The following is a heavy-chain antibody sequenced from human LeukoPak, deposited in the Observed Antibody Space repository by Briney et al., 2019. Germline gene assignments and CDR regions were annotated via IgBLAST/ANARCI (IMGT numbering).Heavy chain of an antibody. Sequence: PGGSLKLSCAASGFTFSSYAMTWVRQAPGKGLEWVSAISGSGGSTYYADSVKGRFTISRDNSKNTLYLQMNSLRAEDTAVYYCAKDRETSGWYYFDYWGQGTLVTVSS. CDR1: GFTFSSYA. J-gene: IGHJ4*02. V-gene: IGHV3-23*01. CDR3: AKDRETSGWYYFDY. CDR2: ISGSGGST. D-gene: IGHD6-19*01.